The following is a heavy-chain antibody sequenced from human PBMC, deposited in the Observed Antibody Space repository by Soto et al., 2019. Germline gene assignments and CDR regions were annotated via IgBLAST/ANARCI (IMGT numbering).Heavy chain of an antibody. CDR2: IHHSGNT. Sequence: QVQPQQWGAGLLKSSETLSLTCAVFGESLRDSYWSWIRQPPGKGLEWIGEIHHSGNTIYNPSLKSRVTISLDTSENQFSLKLSSVTAADTAVFYCAKHGGYHFDYWGQETLVNVSS. CDR1: GESLRDSY. V-gene: IGHV4-34*01. D-gene: IGHD1-26*01. CDR3: AKHGGYHFDY. J-gene: IGHJ4*02.